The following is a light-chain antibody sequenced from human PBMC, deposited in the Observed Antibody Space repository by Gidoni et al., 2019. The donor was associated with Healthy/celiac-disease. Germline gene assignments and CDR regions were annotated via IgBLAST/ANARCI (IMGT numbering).Light chain of an antibody. J-gene: IGKJ3*01. Sequence: IRMTQSPSSFSASTGDRVTITCRASQGISSYLAWYQQKPGKAPKLLIYAASTLQSGVPSRFSGSGSGTDFTLTISCLQSEDFATYSCQQYYSYPPFTFGPGTKVDIK. CDR3: QQYYSYPPFT. CDR1: QGISSY. CDR2: AAS. V-gene: IGKV1-8*01.